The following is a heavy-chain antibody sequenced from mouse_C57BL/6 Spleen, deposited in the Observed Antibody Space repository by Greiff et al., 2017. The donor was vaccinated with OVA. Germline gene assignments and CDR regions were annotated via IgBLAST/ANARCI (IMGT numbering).Heavy chain of an antibody. CDR2: ISSGSSTI. Sequence: EVNVVESGGGLVKPGGSLKLSCAASGFTFSDYGMHWVRQAPEKGLEWVAYISSGSSTIYYADTVKGRFTISRDNAKNTLFLQMTSLRSEDTAMYYCARDSNFYYFDYWGQGTTRTVSS. J-gene: IGHJ2*01. CDR3: ARDSNFYYFDY. CDR1: GFTFSDYG. V-gene: IGHV5-17*01. D-gene: IGHD2-5*01.